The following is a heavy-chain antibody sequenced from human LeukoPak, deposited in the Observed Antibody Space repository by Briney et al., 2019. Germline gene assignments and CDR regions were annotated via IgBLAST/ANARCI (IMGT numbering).Heavy chain of an antibody. J-gene: IGHJ3*02. CDR1: GGTFISYA. V-gene: IGHV1-69*05. Sequence: SVKVSCKASGGTFISYAISWVRQAPGQGLEWMGGIIPIFGTANYAQKFQGRVTITTDESTSTAYMELSSLRSEDTAVYYCARADYYGSGSSLAFDIWGQGTMVTVSS. D-gene: IGHD3-10*01. CDR3: ARADYYGSGSSLAFDI. CDR2: IIPIFGTA.